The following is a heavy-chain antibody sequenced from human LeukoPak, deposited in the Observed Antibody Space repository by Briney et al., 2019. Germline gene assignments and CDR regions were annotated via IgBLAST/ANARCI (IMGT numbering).Heavy chain of an antibody. V-gene: IGHV4-30-4*08. Sequence: SSHTLSLTCIVSGGSISSGDYYWSWIPHPPRKGLERIGYTYSSGSTYYNPSLKSRVTISVDTSKNQFSLKLSSVTAADTAVYYCARDGRLWQQPFDYWGQGTLVTVSS. CDR2: TYSSGST. CDR3: ARDGRLWQQPFDY. D-gene: IGHD6-13*01. CDR1: GGSISSGDYY. J-gene: IGHJ4*02.